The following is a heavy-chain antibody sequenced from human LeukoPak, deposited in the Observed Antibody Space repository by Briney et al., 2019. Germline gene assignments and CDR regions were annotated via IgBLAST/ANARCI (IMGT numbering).Heavy chain of an antibody. D-gene: IGHD3-10*01. CDR3: ARSRVGRYYFDY. J-gene: IGHJ4*02. Sequence: GGSLRLSCAASGFTFSSYEMNWVRQAPGKGLEWVSYISSSGSTKYYADSVKGRFTISRDNAKNSLYLQMNSLRAEDTAVYYCARSRVGRYYFDYWGQGTLVTVSS. V-gene: IGHV3-48*03. CDR1: GFTFSSYE. CDR2: ISSSGSTK.